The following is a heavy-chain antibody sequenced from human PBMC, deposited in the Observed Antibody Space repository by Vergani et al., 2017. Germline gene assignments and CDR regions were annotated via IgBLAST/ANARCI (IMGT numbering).Heavy chain of an antibody. CDR2: IKQDGSEK. CDR3: AKSPQEGSSSWDGWAFDY. Sequence: EVQLVESGGGLVQPGGSLRLSCAASGFTFSSYWMSWVRQAPGKGLEWVANIKQDGSEKYYVDSVKGRFTISRDNAKNSLYLQMNSLRAEDTAVYYCAKSPQEGSSSWDGWAFDYWGQGTLVTVSS. J-gene: IGHJ4*02. D-gene: IGHD6-13*01. CDR1: GFTFSSYW. V-gene: IGHV3-7*03.